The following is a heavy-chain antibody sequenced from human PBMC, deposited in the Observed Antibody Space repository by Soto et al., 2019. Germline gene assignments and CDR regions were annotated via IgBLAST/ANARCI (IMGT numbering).Heavy chain of an antibody. D-gene: IGHD6-13*01. CDR3: ASTGYSSSGLPLPAFDI. J-gene: IGHJ3*02. CDR1: GGSLSDYF. Sequence: PSETLSLTCVVSGGSLSDYFWSWIRQPPGMALEWIGEINHLGSINYNPSLKSRVTMSVDTSKNQFSLKLSSVTAADTDVYYCASTGYSSSGLPLPAFDILCQGTMVTVSS. V-gene: IGHV4-34*01. CDR2: INHLGSI.